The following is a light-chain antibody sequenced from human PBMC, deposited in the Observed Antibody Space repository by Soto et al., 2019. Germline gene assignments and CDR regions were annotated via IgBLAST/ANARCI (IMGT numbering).Light chain of an antibody. CDR3: QHYNNWPFT. Sequence: EIVMTQSPATLSVSPGERATLSCRASQSVSTNLAWYQQKPGQAPSRVIYGASARATGIPARFSGGGSGTEFTLTISSLQSEDVAVYYCQHYNNWPFTFGQGTKREIK. CDR1: QSVSTN. V-gene: IGKV3-15*01. J-gene: IGKJ2*01. CDR2: GAS.